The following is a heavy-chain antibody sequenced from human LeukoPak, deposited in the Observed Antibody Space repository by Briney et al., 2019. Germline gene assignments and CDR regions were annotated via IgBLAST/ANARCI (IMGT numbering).Heavy chain of an antibody. Sequence: GGSLRLSCAASGFTFSTYAMHWVRQAPGKGLEWVAVISYDGSNIYYADSVKGRFAISRDNSKNTLYLQMNSLRTEDTAVYYCAKSPTRWGAEGSFDIWGQGTMVTVSS. CDR2: ISYDGSNI. D-gene: IGHD3-16*01. V-gene: IGHV3-30-3*02. CDR1: GFTFSTYA. CDR3: AKSPTRWGAEGSFDI. J-gene: IGHJ3*02.